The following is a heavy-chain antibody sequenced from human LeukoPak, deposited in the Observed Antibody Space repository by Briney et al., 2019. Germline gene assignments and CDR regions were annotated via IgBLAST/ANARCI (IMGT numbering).Heavy chain of an antibody. CDR1: VGSISSGDYY. CDR2: IYYSGST. J-gene: IGHJ4*02. V-gene: IGHV4-30-4*01. CDR3: ARDLPALVPVY. Sequence: PPETLSLTRTVCVGSISSGDYYWSWIRQPPGKGLEWIGYIYYSGSTFYNPTLKSRVTISVDTSNNQFSLKLSSVTAADTAVYYCARDLPALVPVYWGQGTLVTVSS. D-gene: IGHD5-18*01.